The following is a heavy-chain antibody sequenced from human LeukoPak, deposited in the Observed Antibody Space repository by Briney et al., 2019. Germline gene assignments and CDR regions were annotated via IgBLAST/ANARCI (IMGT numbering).Heavy chain of an antibody. V-gene: IGHV3-53*01. Sequence: HPWGALRLSCAASGFTVSSNYMSWVRQAPGRGLEWVSVIYSGGSTYYADSVKGRFTISRDNSKNTLYLQMNSLRAEDTAAYYCARAPRYYYYMDVWGKGTTVTVSS. CDR1: GFTVSSNY. J-gene: IGHJ6*03. CDR2: IYSGGST. CDR3: ARAPRYYYYMDV.